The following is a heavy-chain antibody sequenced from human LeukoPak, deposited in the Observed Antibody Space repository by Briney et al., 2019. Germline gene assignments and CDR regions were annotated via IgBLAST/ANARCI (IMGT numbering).Heavy chain of an antibody. CDR2: INPSGGNT. Sequence: ASVKVSCKASGYTSTSYYMHWVRQAPGQGVEWMGLINPSGGNTRYAQRFQGRVTMTRDTSTSTVYMELSSLRSEDTAAYYCAREGRFSSGWQYYFDYWGQGTLVTVSS. CDR1: GYTSTSYY. J-gene: IGHJ4*02. V-gene: IGHV1-46*01. D-gene: IGHD6-19*01. CDR3: AREGRFSSGWQYYFDY.